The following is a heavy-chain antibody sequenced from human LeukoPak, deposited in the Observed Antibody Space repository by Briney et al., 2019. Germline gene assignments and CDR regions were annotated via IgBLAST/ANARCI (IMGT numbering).Heavy chain of an antibody. D-gene: IGHD5-12*01. CDR2: IKEDGSEK. CDR1: GFTFSNYW. Sequence: GGSLRLSCATSGFTFSNYWMSWVRQAPGKGLEWVANIKEDGSEKYYVESVKGRFTISRDNAKTSLYLQMNSLRAEDTAVYYCARPQDSGYDYGYWGQGTLVTVSS. V-gene: IGHV3-7*01. J-gene: IGHJ4*02. CDR3: ARPQDSGYDYGY.